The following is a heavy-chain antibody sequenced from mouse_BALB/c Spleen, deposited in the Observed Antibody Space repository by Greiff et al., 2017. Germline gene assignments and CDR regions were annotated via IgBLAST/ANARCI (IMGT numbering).Heavy chain of an antibody. V-gene: IGHV1-7*01. CDR2: INPSTGYT. CDR3: ASPPRDYWYFEV. CDR1: GYTFTSYW. Sequence: QVQLKQSGAELAKPGASVKMSCKASGYTFTSYWMHWVKQRPGQGLEWIGYINPSTGYTEYNQKFKDKATLTADKSSSTAYMQLSSLTSEDSAVYYCASPPRDYWYFEVWGAGTTVTVSS. J-gene: IGHJ1*01.